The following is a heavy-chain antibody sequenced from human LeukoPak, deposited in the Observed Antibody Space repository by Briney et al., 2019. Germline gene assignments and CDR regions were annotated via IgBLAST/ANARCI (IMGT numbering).Heavy chain of an antibody. CDR2: ITGNGGGT. Sequence: PGGSLRLSCAASGFTFSSYAMTWVRQAPGKGLEWVSGITGNGGGTKYADSVKGRFTISRDNSKNTLYLQMNSLRAEDTALCYCAKDFVGTLADAFDIWGQGTMVTVSS. V-gene: IGHV3-23*01. D-gene: IGHD1-1*01. CDR1: GFTFSSYA. J-gene: IGHJ3*02. CDR3: AKDFVGTLADAFDI.